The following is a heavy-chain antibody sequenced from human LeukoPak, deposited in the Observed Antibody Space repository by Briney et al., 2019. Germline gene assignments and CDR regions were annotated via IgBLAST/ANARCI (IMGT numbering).Heavy chain of an antibody. Sequence: GASVKVSCKASGYTFTSYAMHLVRQAPGQRLEWMGWINAGNGNTKYSQKSQGRVTITRDTSASTAYMELSSLRSEDTAVYYCARDQVAPYSSSWLYYFDYWGQGTLVTVSS. D-gene: IGHD6-13*01. CDR1: GYTFTSYA. CDR2: INAGNGNT. CDR3: ARDQVAPYSSSWLYYFDY. J-gene: IGHJ4*02. V-gene: IGHV1-3*01.